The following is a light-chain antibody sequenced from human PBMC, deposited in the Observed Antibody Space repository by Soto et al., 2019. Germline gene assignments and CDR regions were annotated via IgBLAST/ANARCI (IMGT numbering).Light chain of an antibody. CDR3: GTRDSSLRAGV. Sequence: QSVLPQPPSVSAAPGQKVTISRSGSSSNIGDNYVSWDQQLPGTAPKLLIYENNKRPSGIPDRFSGSKSGTSATLGITGRQTEDEADYYCGTRDSSLRAGVCGGGTQLTVL. J-gene: IGLJ7*01. CDR1: SSNIGDNY. CDR2: ENN. V-gene: IGLV1-51*02.